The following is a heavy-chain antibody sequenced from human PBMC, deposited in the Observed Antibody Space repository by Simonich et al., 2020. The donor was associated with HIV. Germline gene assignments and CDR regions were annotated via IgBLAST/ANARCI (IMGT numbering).Heavy chain of an antibody. CDR1: GGSFRGYY. D-gene: IGHD1-1*01. CDR3: ARTGDRVFDY. Sequence: VQLQQWGAGLLKPSETLSLTCAVYGGSFRGYYWSWIRQSQEKGLEWIGEINHSGITNYYPALNSRFTILVDTSKNQFSLKLSSVTAAATAVYVCARTGDRVFDYWGQGILVTVSS. CDR2: INHSGIT. J-gene: IGHJ4*02. V-gene: IGHV4-34*01.